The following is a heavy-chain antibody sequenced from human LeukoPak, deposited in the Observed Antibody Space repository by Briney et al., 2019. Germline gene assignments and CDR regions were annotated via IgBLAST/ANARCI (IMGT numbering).Heavy chain of an antibody. CDR3: ARSYGMDV. CDR2: IWYDGSNK. V-gene: IGHV3-33*03. Sequence: GGSLRLSCAASGFTFSSYGMHWVRQAPGKGLEWVAVIWYDGSNKYYADSVKGRFTISRDNAKSTLYLQMNSLRAEDMAVYYCARSYGMDVWGQGTTVTVSS. CDR1: GFTFSSYG. J-gene: IGHJ6*02.